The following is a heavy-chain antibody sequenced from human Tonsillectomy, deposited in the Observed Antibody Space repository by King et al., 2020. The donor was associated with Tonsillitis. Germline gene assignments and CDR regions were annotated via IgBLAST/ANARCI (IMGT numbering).Heavy chain of an antibody. D-gene: IGHD3-9*01. Sequence: HVQLVESGGGVVQPGGSLRLSCAASGFTFSNYGIHWVRQAPGKGLEWVAFIRYDGSNTYYADSVAGRFTISRDNSKNTLYLQMNSLRAEDTAVYYCAKDSRKTYYGILTGPNWFDPWGQGTLVTVSS. CDR3: AKDSRKTYYGILTGPNWFDP. J-gene: IGHJ5*02. CDR2: IRYDGSNT. V-gene: IGHV3-30*02. CDR1: GFTFSNYG.